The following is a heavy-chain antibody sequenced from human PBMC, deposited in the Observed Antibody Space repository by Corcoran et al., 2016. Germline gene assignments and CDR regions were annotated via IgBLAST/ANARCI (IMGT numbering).Heavy chain of an antibody. V-gene: IGHV3-23*01. CDR2: IIGSGGTT. D-gene: IGHD1-26*01. CDR3: AKEWGATKAWVDY. J-gene: IGHJ4*02. CDR1: GFTFSNYA. Sequence: EVQLLESGGGLVQPGGSLRLSCAASGFTFSNYAMSWVRQAPGKGLEWVSSIIGSGGTTYYADSVKGRFTISRDNSKNTLYLQMNSLRAEDTAVYYCAKEWGATKAWVDYWGQGTLVTVSS.